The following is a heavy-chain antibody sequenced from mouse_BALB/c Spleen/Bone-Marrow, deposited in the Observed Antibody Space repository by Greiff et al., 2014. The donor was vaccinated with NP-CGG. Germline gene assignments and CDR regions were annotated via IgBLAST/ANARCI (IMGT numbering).Heavy chain of an antibody. CDR1: GFTFSDYY. D-gene: IGHD2-4*01. CDR3: ARHNYDETWFAY. J-gene: IGHJ3*01. V-gene: IGHV5-12*02. Sequence: EVQLQESGGGLVQPGGSLKLSCATSGFTFSDYYMYWVRQTPEKRLEWVACISNGGGSTYYPDTVKGRFTISRDNAKNTLYLQMSRLKSEDTAMYYCARHNYDETWFAYWGQGTLVTVSA. CDR2: ISNGGGST.